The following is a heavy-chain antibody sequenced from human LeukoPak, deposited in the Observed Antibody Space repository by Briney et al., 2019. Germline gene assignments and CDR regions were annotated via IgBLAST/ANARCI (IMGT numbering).Heavy chain of an antibody. J-gene: IGHJ4*02. Sequence: PGGSLRLSCAASGFTFSSYGMHWVRQAPGKGLEWVAVIWYDGSNKYYADSVKGRFTISRDNSKNTLYLQMNSLRAEDTAVYYCARTLDYGDYGIDYWGQGTLVTVSS. D-gene: IGHD4-17*01. CDR2: IWYDGSNK. CDR1: GFTFSSYG. V-gene: IGHV3-33*01. CDR3: ARTLDYGDYGIDY.